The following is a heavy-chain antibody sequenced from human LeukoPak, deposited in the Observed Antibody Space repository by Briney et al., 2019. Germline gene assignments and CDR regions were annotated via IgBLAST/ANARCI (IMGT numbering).Heavy chain of an antibody. CDR2: ISGSGNRA. V-gene: IGHV3-23*01. CDR1: RFTFSTYG. J-gene: IGHJ3*02. CDR3: GRVHAFDI. Sequence: PGGSLRLSCAASRFTFSTYGMNWVRQTPGKGLEWVSAISGSGNRAYHADSVKGRFTISRDNSKNTLYLQMNSLRAEDTAVYYCGRVHAFDIWGQGTMVTVSS. D-gene: IGHD3-10*01.